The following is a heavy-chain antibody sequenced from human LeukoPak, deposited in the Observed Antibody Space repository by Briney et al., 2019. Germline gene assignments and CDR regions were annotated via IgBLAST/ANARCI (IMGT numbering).Heavy chain of an antibody. Sequence: PGGSLRLSCAASGFTFSSYSMNWVRQAPGMGLEWVSSISSSGTSTYYADSVKGRFTISRDSAKNSLYLQMNSLRVEDTAVYYCARDLGSGSHWYAFDIWGQGTMVTVSS. V-gene: IGHV3-21*01. CDR3: ARDLGSGSHWYAFDI. CDR1: GFTFSSYS. J-gene: IGHJ3*02. CDR2: ISSSGTST. D-gene: IGHD1-26*01.